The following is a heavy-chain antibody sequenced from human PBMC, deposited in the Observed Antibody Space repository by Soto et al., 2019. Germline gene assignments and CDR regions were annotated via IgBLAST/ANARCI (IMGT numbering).Heavy chain of an antibody. V-gene: IGHV3-23*01. J-gene: IGHJ6*03. CDR3: AKNYRSGGRRYCSGGSCSPLGYYYYMDV. D-gene: IGHD2-15*01. Sequence: GGSLRLSCAASGFTFSSYAMSWVRQAPGKGLEWVSAISGSGGSTYYADSVKGRFTISRDNSKKTLYLQMNSLRAEDTAVYYCAKNYRSGGRRYCSGGSCSPLGYYYYMDVWGKGTTVTVSS. CDR1: GFTFSSYA. CDR2: ISGSGGST.